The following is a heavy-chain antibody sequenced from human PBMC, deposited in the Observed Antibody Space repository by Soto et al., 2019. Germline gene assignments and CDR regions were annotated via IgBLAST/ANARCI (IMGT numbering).Heavy chain of an antibody. V-gene: IGHV4-39*01. CDR2: IYYSGST. Sequence: KLPETLSLTCTVSGGSISSSSYYWGWIRQPPGKGLEWIGSIYYSGSTYYNPSLKSRVTISVDTSKNQFSLKLSSVTAADTAVYYCAGIEMAKMGYYYGMDVWGQGTTVTVS. CDR3: AGIEMAKMGYYYGMDV. CDR1: GGSISSSSYY. J-gene: IGHJ6*02. D-gene: IGHD5-12*01.